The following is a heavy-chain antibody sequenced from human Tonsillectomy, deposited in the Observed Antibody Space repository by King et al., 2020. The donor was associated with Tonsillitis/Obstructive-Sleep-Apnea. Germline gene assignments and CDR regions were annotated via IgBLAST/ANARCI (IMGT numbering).Heavy chain of an antibody. CDR3: AKGPLGSSIGCYTLGAFDY. D-gene: IGHD2-2*02. CDR1: GFTFSYYA. CDR2: ISVSSNST. Sequence: VQLVESGGGLVQPGGSLRLSCTASGFTFSYYAMGWVRQAPGKGLEWVSSISVSSNSTYYADSVKGRFTISRDNSKSTLYLHMSSLRVEDTAVYYCAKGPLGSSIGCYTLGAFDYWGQGTLVTVSS. J-gene: IGHJ4*02. V-gene: IGHV3-23*04.